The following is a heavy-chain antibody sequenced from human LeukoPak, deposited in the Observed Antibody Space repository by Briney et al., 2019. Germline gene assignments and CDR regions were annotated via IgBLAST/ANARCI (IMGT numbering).Heavy chain of an antibody. CDR1: GYTFSNYG. V-gene: IGHV1-18*01. CDR2: ISTYNGDT. J-gene: IGHJ4*02. Sequence: ASVKVSCKASGYTFSNYGLSWVRQAPGQGLEWMGWISTYNGDTNYAQNLQGRVTMTTDTSTSTAYMELRSLTSDDTAVYFCARGTVMLSFDYWGQGTLVTVSS. CDR3: ARGTVMLSFDY. D-gene: IGHD3-16*01.